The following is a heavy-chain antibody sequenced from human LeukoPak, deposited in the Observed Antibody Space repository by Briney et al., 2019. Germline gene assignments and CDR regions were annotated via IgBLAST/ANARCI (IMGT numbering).Heavy chain of an antibody. V-gene: IGHV4-39*01. CDR2: IYYSGST. CDR1: GGSISSSSYY. Sequence: SETLSLTCTVSGGSISSSSYYWGWIRQPPGKGLVWIGSIYYSGSTYYNPSLKSRVTISVDTSKNQFSLKLSSVTAADTAVYYCSSWVCGGDCSYFDYWGQGTLVTVSS. J-gene: IGHJ4*02. CDR3: SSWVCGGDCSYFDY. D-gene: IGHD2-21*02.